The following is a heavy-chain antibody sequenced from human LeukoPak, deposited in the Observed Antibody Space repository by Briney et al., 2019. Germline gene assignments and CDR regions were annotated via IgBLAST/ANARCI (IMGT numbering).Heavy chain of an antibody. J-gene: IGHJ6*02. V-gene: IGHV3-21*04. D-gene: IGHD2-15*01. Sequence: GGSLRLSCAASGFTFSSYSMNWVRQAPGKGLEWVSSISSSSSYIYYADSVKGRFTISRDNAKNSLYLQMNSLRAEDTAVYYCARERAEGYCSGGSCYSPNYYGMDVWGQGTTVTVSS. CDR3: ARERAEGYCSGGSCYSPNYYGMDV. CDR2: ISSSSSYI. CDR1: GFTFSSYS.